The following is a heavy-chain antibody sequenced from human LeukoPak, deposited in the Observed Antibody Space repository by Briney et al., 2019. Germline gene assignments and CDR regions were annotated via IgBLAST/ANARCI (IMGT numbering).Heavy chain of an antibody. CDR2: IIPIFGTA. J-gene: IGHJ6*02. CDR1: GGTFSSYA. V-gene: IGHV1-69*01. D-gene: IGHD5-18*01. CDR3: ARAFWIKASNQRGYSYGSCYYGMDV. Sequence: ASVKVSCKASGGTFSSYAISWVRQAPGQGLEWMGGIIPIFGTANYAQKFQGRVTITADESASTAYMELSSLRSEDTAVYYCARAFWIKASNQRGYSYGSCYYGMDVWGQGTTVTVSS.